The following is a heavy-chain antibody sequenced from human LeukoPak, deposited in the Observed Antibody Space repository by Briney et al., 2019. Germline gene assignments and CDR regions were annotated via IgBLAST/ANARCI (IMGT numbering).Heavy chain of an antibody. D-gene: IGHD3-3*01. V-gene: IGHV4-34*01. Sequence: SETLSLTXAVYGGSFSGYYWSWIRQPPGKGLERIGSIYYSGSTYYNPSLKSRVTISVDTSKNQFSPKLSSVTAADTAVYYCGTGFLEWLLFDYWGQGTLVTVSS. CDR2: IYYSGST. J-gene: IGHJ4*02. CDR1: GGSFSGYY. CDR3: GTGFLEWLLFDY.